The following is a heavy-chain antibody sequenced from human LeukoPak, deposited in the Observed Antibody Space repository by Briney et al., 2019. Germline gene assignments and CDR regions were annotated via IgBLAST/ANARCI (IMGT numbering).Heavy chain of an antibody. Sequence: PSETLSLTCTVSGGSISSSSYYWGWIRQPPGKGLEWFGSIYYSGSTYYNPSLKSRVTISVDTSKNQFSLKLSSVTAADTAVYYCARDDSSGWYGTFDYWGQGTLVTASS. V-gene: IGHV4-39*07. CDR3: ARDDSSGWYGTFDY. CDR1: GGSISSSSYY. CDR2: IYYSGST. D-gene: IGHD6-19*01. J-gene: IGHJ4*02.